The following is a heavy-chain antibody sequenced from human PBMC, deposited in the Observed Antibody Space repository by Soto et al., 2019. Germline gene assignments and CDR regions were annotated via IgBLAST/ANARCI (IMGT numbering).Heavy chain of an antibody. V-gene: IGHV3-23*01. J-gene: IGHJ1*01. CDR1: GFTFSSYT. Sequence: GGSLRLSCAASGFTFSSYTLSWVRQAPGKGLEWVSSISTSGDTTSYADSVKGQFTISRDNSKNTLFLQMNSLRAEDTAVYYCRGVYDSSGVYFHHWGQGTMVTVYS. D-gene: IGHD3-22*01. CDR3: RGVYDSSGVYFHH. CDR2: ISTSGDTT.